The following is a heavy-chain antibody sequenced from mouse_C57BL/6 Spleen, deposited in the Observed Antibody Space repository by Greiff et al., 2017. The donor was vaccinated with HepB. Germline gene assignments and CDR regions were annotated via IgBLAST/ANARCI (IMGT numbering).Heavy chain of an antibody. J-gene: IGHJ4*01. Sequence: QVQLQQPGAELVKPGASVKLSCKASGYTFTSYWMYWVKQRPGQSLEWIGMIHTNSGRTNYNEKFKSNATLTADKSTSTAYMQLSSMTSEDSAVYYCANHIHYYCSSYTTIAMDYWGQGTSLTVSS. CDR2: IHTNSGRT. CDR1: GYTFTSYW. D-gene: IGHD1-1*01. CDR3: ANHIHYYCSSYTTIAMDY. V-gene: IGHV1-64*01.